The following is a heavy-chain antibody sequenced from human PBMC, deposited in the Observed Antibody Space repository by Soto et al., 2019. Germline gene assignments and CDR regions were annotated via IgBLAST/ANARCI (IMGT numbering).Heavy chain of an antibody. Sequence: QVQLVQSGAEVKKPGSSVMVSCKASGGTFSTYGITWVRQASGQGLEWMGGIIPISGTINFAQKFKGRLTITPDESTSTVYMNLRSLTSEDTAVYYCASRERVDAFDVWGQGTMVTVSS. D-gene: IGHD1-26*01. CDR3: ASRERVDAFDV. V-gene: IGHV1-69*01. J-gene: IGHJ3*01. CDR1: GGTFSTYG. CDR2: IIPISGTI.